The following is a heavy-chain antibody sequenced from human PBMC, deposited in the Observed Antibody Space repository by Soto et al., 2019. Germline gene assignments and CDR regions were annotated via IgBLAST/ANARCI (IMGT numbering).Heavy chain of an antibody. CDR1: GYTFTSYG. CDR3: ARDAGSTFKRIWGYYYDYMDV. CDR2: ISAYNGNT. J-gene: IGHJ6*03. Sequence: QVQLVQSGAEVKKPGASVKVSCKASGYTFTSYGISWVRQAPGQGLEWMGWISAYNGNTNYAQKLQGRVTMTTDTSTSTAYMELRSLRSDDTAVYYCARDAGSTFKRIWGYYYDYMDVWGKGTTDTVSS. V-gene: IGHV1-18*01. D-gene: IGHD3-16*01.